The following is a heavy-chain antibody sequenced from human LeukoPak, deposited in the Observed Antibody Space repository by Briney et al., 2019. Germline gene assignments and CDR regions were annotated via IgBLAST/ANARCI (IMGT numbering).Heavy chain of an antibody. CDR2: ISGSGGST. V-gene: IGHV3-23*01. D-gene: IGHD6-19*01. J-gene: IGHJ4*02. CDR1: GFSLSRHA. Sequence: GGSLRLSCAASGFSLSRHAMSWVRQDPGDGREWVSAISGSGGSTYYADSVKGRFTISRDNSKNTLYLQMNSLRAEDTAVYCCAKGESSGWYNYFDNWGQGTLVTVSS. CDR3: AKGESSGWYNYFDN.